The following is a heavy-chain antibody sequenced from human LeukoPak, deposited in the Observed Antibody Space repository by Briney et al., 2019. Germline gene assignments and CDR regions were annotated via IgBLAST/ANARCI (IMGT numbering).Heavy chain of an antibody. V-gene: IGHV5-51*01. J-gene: IGHJ4*02. D-gene: IGHD6-13*01. CDR3: ARRYSSSWYTDY. Sequence: GESLKISCRGSGYKFSNHWIGWVRQMPGKGLEWMGIIYPGDSDTRYSPSFQGQVTISADKSISTAYLQWSSLKASDTAMYYCARRYSSSWYTDYWGQGTLVTVSS. CDR1: GYKFSNHW. CDR2: IYPGDSDT.